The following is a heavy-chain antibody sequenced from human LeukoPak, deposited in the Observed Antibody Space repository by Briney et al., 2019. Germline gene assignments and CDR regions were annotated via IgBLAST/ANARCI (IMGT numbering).Heavy chain of an antibody. CDR3: ARALGYSSSWSGVDV. V-gene: IGHV1-69*04. D-gene: IGHD6-13*01. CDR2: IIPILGIA. J-gene: IGHJ6*02. Sequence: ASVKVSCKASGGTFSGYAISWVRQAPGQGLEWMGRIIPILGIANYAQKFQGRVTITADKSTSTAYMELSSLRSEGTAVYYCARALGYSSSWSGVDVWGQGTTVTVSS. CDR1: GGTFSGYA.